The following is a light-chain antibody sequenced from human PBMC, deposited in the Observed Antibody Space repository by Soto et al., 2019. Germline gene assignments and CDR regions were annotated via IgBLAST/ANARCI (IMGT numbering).Light chain of an antibody. CDR3: QQYNSYPLT. J-gene: IGKJ4*01. CDR2: SAS. CDR1: QNVRNNF. Sequence: DIVLTQSPATLSLSPGERATLSCRASQNVRNNFLAWYQQKPGQAPRLLIYSASTRATGIPDRFSGGGSGTDFTLTISSLQPGDSATYYCQQYNSYPLTFGGGTKVDIK. V-gene: IGKV3-20*01.